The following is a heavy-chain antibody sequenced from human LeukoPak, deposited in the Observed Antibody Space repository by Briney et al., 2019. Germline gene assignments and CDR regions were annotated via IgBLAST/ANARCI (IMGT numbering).Heavy chain of an antibody. Sequence: GGSLRLSCAASGFSFSGYSMNWVRQAPGKGLEWVSFIDDSSRYIYHADSVKGRFTISRDNTRNSLYLQMNSLRAEDTAVYYCARIRGHCSSTTCPNFDYWGQGTLVTVSS. V-gene: IGHV3-21*01. CDR2: IDDSSRYI. CDR1: GFSFSGYS. D-gene: IGHD2-2*01. J-gene: IGHJ4*02. CDR3: ARIRGHCSSTTCPNFDY.